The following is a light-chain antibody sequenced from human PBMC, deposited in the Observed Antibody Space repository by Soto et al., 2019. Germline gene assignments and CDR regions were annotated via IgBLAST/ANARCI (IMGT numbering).Light chain of an antibody. Sequence: EIVMTQSPATLSVSPGERATLSCRASQSVSSNLAWYQQKPGQAPRLLIYGASTRATGIPARFNGSGSGTEFTLTISSLQSEDFAVDYCQQYNNWPLTVGGGTKVEIK. CDR3: QQYNNWPLT. CDR1: QSVSSN. V-gene: IGKV3-15*01. J-gene: IGKJ4*01. CDR2: GAS.